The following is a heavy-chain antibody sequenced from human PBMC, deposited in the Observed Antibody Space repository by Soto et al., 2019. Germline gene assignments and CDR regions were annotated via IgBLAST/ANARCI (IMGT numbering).Heavy chain of an antibody. CDR2: IYPGDSDT. J-gene: IGHJ6*03. Sequence: PGESLKISCKGSGYSFTSYWIGWVRQMPGKGLERMGIIYPGDSDTRYSPSFQGQVTISADKSISTAYLQWSSLKASDTAMYYWARQVSSHKQVYYYNYTDVWGKGTTVTGSS. CDR1: GYSFTSYW. V-gene: IGHV5-51*01. CDR3: ARQVSSHKQVYYYNYTDV. D-gene: IGHD6-6*01.